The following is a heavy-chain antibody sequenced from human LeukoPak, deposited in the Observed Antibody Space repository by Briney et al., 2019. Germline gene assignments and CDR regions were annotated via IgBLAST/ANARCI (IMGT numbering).Heavy chain of an antibody. Sequence: PSETLSLTCTVSGGSISSYYWSWIRQPPGKGLEWVGYIYHSGSTNYNPSLKSRVTISVDTSKNQFSLKLSSVTAADTAVYYCARHGPYLGRLGWFDPWGQGTLVTVSS. V-gene: IGHV4-59*08. D-gene: IGHD1-26*01. J-gene: IGHJ5*02. CDR2: IYHSGST. CDR1: GGSISSYY. CDR3: ARHGPYLGRLGWFDP.